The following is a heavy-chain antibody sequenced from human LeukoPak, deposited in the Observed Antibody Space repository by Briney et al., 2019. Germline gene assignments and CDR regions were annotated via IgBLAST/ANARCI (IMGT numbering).Heavy chain of an antibody. CDR3: ARSGDYSEY. J-gene: IGHJ4*02. CDR2: IYPGDSEA. V-gene: IGHV5-51*01. Sequence: GESLKISCKGSGYNFGDHYVAWVRQMPGKGLEWMGDIYPGDSEARYSPSFQGQVTISADKSIATAYLHWSSLKASDTAIYYCARSGDYSEYWGQGTLVTVSS. CDR1: GYNFGDHY. D-gene: IGHD1-26*01.